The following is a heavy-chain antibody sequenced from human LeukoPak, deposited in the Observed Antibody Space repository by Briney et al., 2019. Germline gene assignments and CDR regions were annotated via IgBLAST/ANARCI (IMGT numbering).Heavy chain of an antibody. CDR1: GGSISSYY. V-gene: IGHV4-59*01. J-gene: IGHJ3*02. D-gene: IGHD2-2*01. Sequence: SETLSLTCTVSGGSISSYYWSWIRQPPGKGLEWIGYIYYSGSTNYNPSLKSRVTISVDTSKNQFSLKLSSVTAADTAEYYCAGSSSTGAFDIWGQGTMVTVSS. CDR3: AGSSSTGAFDI. CDR2: IYYSGST.